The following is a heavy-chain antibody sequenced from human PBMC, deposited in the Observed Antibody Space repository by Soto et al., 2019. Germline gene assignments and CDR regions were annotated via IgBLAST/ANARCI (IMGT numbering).Heavy chain of an antibody. D-gene: IGHD4-17*01. V-gene: IGHV3-7*01. CDR3: ARDPTASYGDSLLFDY. J-gene: IGHJ4*02. Sequence: EVQLVESGGGLVQPGGSLRLSCAASGFNFRRYWMSWVRQAPGKGLEWVANIKEDGSEQYYVDSVKGRFTIFRDNDKNSLSLQMNSLRAEDTAIYYCARDPTASYGDSLLFDYWGQGTLVIVSS. CDR2: IKEDGSEQ. CDR1: GFNFRRYW.